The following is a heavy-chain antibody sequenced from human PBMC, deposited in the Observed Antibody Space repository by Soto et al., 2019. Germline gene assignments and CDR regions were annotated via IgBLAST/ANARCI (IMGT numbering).Heavy chain of an antibody. J-gene: IGHJ6*02. V-gene: IGHV1-69*01. CDR3: ARRITIFGVVSHYYYYGMDV. CDR2: IIPIFGTA. Sequence: QVQLVQSGAEVKKPGSSVKVSCKASGGTFSSYAISWVRQAPGQGLEWMGGIIPIFGTANYAQKFQGRVTITADESTSTAYMELSSLRSEDTAVYYCARRITIFGVVSHYYYYGMDVWGQGTTVTGSS. D-gene: IGHD3-3*01. CDR1: GGTFSSYA.